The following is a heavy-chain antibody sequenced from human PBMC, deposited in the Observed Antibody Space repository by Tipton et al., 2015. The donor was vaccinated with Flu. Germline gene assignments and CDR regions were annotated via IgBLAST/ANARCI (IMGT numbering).Heavy chain of an antibody. Sequence: GSLRLSCAASGFTFSSYWLHWVRQVPGKGLLWVSRIAGDGSSTTYADSVKGRFTISRDNAKNTLYLHMDSLRAEDTAVYYCAREEEAPGNWFFDYWGQGTLLTVSS. CDR1: GFTFSSYW. V-gene: IGHV3-74*01. CDR2: IAGDGSST. CDR3: AREEEAPGNWFFDY. J-gene: IGHJ4*02. D-gene: IGHD6-13*01.